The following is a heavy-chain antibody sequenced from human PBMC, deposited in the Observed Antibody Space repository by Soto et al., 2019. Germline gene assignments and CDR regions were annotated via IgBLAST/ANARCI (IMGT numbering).Heavy chain of an antibody. D-gene: IGHD6-13*01. CDR1: GFTFSSYS. Sequence: GGSLRLSCAASGFTFSSYSMNWVRQAPGKGLEWVSSISSSSSYIYYADSVKGRFTISRDNAKNSLYLQMNSLRAEDTAVYYCARGEAAAGYYYYGMDVWGQGTTVTVSS. J-gene: IGHJ6*02. CDR3: ARGEAAAGYYYYGMDV. CDR2: ISSSSSYI. V-gene: IGHV3-21*01.